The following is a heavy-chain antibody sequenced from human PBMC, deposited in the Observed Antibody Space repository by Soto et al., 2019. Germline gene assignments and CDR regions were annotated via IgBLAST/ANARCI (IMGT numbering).Heavy chain of an antibody. CDR3: AGRTYYYDSSGYYRDY. D-gene: IGHD3-22*01. CDR1: GGSISSSSYY. J-gene: IGHJ4*02. Sequence: SETLSLTCTVSGGSISSSSYYWGWIRQPPGKGLEWIGSIYYSGSTYYNPSLKSRVTISVDTSKNQFSLKLSSVTAADTAVYYCAGRTYYYDSSGYYRDYWGQGTLVTVSS. CDR2: IYYSGST. V-gene: IGHV4-39*01.